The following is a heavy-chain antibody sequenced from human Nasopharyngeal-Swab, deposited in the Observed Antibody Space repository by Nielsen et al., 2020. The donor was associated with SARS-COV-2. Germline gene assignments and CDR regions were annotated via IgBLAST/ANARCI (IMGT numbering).Heavy chain of an antibody. V-gene: IGHV4-61*02. CDR2: IYTSGST. CDR1: GGSISSGSYY. Sequence: SETLSLTCTVSGGSISSGSYYWSWIRQPAGKGLEWIGRIYTSGSTNYNPSLKSRVTISVDTSKNQFSLKLTSVTAADTAVYYCARGSGWYGYWGQGTLVTVSS. J-gene: IGHJ4*02. CDR3: ARGSGWYGY. D-gene: IGHD6-19*01.